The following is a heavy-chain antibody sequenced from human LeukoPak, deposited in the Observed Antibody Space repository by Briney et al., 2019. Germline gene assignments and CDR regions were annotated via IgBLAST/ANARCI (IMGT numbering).Heavy chain of an antibody. CDR3: AKATCSGATCARFDY. D-gene: IGHD2-15*01. V-gene: IGHV3-23*01. CDR1: GFTFSSYA. CDR2: ISGSGGST. J-gene: IGHJ4*02. Sequence: PGGSLRLCCAASGFTFSSYAMSWVRQAPGKGLEWVSAISGSGGSTYYADSVKGRFTISRDNSKNTLYLQMNSLRAEDTAVYYCAKATCSGATCARFDYWGQGTLVTVSS.